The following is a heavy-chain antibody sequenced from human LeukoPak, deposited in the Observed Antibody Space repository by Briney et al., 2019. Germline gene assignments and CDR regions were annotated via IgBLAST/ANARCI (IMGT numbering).Heavy chain of an antibody. CDR3: ASRSRNLEWLSY. CDR2: IYTSGST. J-gene: IGHJ4*02. Sequence: SETLSLTCTVSGGSISSYYWSWIRQPAGKGLEWLGRIYTSGSTNYNPSLKSRVTMSVDTSKNQFSLKLSSVTAADTAVYYCASRSRNLEWLSYWGQGTLVTVSS. V-gene: IGHV4-4*07. CDR1: GGSISSYY. D-gene: IGHD3-3*01.